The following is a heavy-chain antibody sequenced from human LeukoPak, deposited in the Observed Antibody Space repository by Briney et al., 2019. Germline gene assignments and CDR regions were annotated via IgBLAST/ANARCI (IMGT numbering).Heavy chain of an antibody. CDR3: ARRNQLLSHGMDV. D-gene: IGHD2-2*01. CDR1: GFTFSAYA. Sequence: GGSLRLSCVASGFTFSAYAMHWVRQAPGKGLEWVAIISYDGNNEYYADSVKGRFSISRDNSKNTLYLQMNSLRPEDTAVYYCARRNQLLSHGMDVWGQGTTVTVSS. J-gene: IGHJ6*02. V-gene: IGHV3-30-3*01. CDR2: ISYDGNNE.